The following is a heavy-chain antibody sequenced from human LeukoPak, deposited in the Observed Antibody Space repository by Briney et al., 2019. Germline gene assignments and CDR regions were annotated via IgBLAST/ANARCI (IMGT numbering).Heavy chain of an antibody. CDR1: GFTFSSYA. Sequence: PGGSLRLSCAASGFTFSSYAMSWVRQAPGKGLEWVSAISGSGGSTYYADSVKGRFTISRDNSKNTLYLQMNSLRAEDTAVYYCARGRHLYCGGDCGAFDIWGQGTMVTVSS. CDR3: ARGRHLYCGGDCGAFDI. V-gene: IGHV3-23*01. J-gene: IGHJ3*02. CDR2: ISGSGGST. D-gene: IGHD2-21*02.